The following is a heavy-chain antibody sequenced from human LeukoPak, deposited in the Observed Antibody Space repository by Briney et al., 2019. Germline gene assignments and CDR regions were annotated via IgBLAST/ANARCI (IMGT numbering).Heavy chain of an antibody. D-gene: IGHD1-14*01. V-gene: IGHV4-38-2*02. CDR3: AKSEFDAQKN. CDR1: DYFISSGYY. CDR2: IYHSGNT. Sequence: PSETLSLTCTVSDYFISSGYYWGWIRQPPGKGLEWIGSIYHSGNTYYNPSLKSRVTISVDTSKNQFSLRLSSVTAADTAVYYCAKSEFDAQKNWGQGTMVTVSS. J-gene: IGHJ3*01.